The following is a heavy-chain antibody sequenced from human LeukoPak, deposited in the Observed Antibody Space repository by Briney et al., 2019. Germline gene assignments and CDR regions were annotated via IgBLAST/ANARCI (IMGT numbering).Heavy chain of an antibody. J-gene: IGHJ3*02. CDR2: INHSGST. CDR1: GASFSDFY. V-gene: IGHV4-34*01. CDR3: ARARRIGAFDI. D-gene: IGHD6-6*01. Sequence: SETLSLTCAAYGASFSDFYWSWIRQPPGKGLEWIGEINHSGSTNYNPSLKSRVTISVDTSKNQFSLKLSSVTAADTAVYYCARARRIGAFDIWGQGTMVTVSS.